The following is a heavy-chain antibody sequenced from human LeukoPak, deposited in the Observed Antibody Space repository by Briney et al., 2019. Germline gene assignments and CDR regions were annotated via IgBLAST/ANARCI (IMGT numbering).Heavy chain of an antibody. CDR3: ARVGNPLVTVFAWFDP. CDR1: GGSISSSSSY. CDR2: IYYSGSS. V-gene: IGHV4-39*07. D-gene: IGHD3-3*01. J-gene: IGHJ5*02. Sequence: SETLSLTCSVSGGSISSSSSYWGWIRQPPGKGLEWIGSIYYSGSSFDNPALKSRVTISVDTSKNQFSLKLSSVTAADTAVYYCARVGNPLVTVFAWFDPWGQGTLVTVSS.